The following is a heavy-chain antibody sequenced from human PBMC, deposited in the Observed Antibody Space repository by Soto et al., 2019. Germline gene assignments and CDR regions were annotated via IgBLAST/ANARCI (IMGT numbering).Heavy chain of an antibody. CDR1: GFTFNSYG. Sequence: QVQLVESGGGVVQPGRSLRLSCAASGFTFNSYGMHWVRQAPGKGLEWVAVIWYDGSNKYYADSVKGRFTISRDNSKNTLYLQMNSLRAEDTAVYYCARDLRVYDFWSGYYFPDYWGQGTLVTVSS. J-gene: IGHJ4*02. V-gene: IGHV3-33*01. CDR2: IWYDGSNK. CDR3: ARDLRVYDFWSGYYFPDY. D-gene: IGHD3-3*01.